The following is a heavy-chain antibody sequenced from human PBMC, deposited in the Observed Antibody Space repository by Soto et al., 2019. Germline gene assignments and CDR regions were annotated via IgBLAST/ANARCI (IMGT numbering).Heavy chain of an antibody. Sequence: VGSLRLSCAASGFTFSSYDMHWVRQATGKGLEWVSAIGTAGDTYYPGSVKGRFTISRENAKNSLYLQMNSLRAEDTAVYYCARTYDSSALGALDIWGQGTMVTVSS. CDR2: IGTAGDT. V-gene: IGHV3-13*01. J-gene: IGHJ3*02. D-gene: IGHD3-22*01. CDR3: ARTYDSSALGALDI. CDR1: GFTFSSYD.